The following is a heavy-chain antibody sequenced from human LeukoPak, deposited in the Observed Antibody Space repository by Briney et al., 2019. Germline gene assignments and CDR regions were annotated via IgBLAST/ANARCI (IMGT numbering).Heavy chain of an antibody. J-gene: IGHJ5*02. D-gene: IGHD4-17*01. CDR1: GGTFSSYA. CDR3: AREGGDYAGWLDP. Sequence: GASVKVSCKASGGTFSSYAISWVRQAPGQGLEWMGGIIPIFGTANYAQKFQGRVTITTDESTSTAYKELSSLRSEDTAVYYCAREGGDYAGWLDPWGQGTLVTVSS. V-gene: IGHV1-69*05. CDR2: IIPIFGTA.